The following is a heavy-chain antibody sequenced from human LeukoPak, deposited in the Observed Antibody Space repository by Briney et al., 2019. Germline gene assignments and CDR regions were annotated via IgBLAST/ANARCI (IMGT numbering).Heavy chain of an antibody. J-gene: IGHJ4*02. V-gene: IGHV1-24*01. CDR2: FDPEDGET. Sequence: ASVKVSCKVSGYTLTELSMHWVRQAPGKGLEWMGGFDPEDGETIYAQKFQGRVTMTEDTSTDTAYMELSSLRSEDTAVYYCATSSDSSGWYAFDYWGQGTLVTVSS. D-gene: IGHD6-19*01. CDR1: GYTLTELS. CDR3: ATSSDSSGWYAFDY.